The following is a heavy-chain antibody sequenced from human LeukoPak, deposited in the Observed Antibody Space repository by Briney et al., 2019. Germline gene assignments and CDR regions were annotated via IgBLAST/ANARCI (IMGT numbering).Heavy chain of an antibody. CDR2: IYTSGST. V-gene: IGHV4-61*02. CDR3: SRDHGPRFGD. Sequence: SETLSLTCTVSGGSISSGSYYWSWIRQPAGKGLEWIGRIYTSGSTNYNPSLKSRVTISVDTSKNQFSLKLSSVTAADTAVYYCSRDHGPRFGDWGQGTLVTVSS. CDR1: GGSISSGSYY. J-gene: IGHJ4*02. D-gene: IGHD3-16*01.